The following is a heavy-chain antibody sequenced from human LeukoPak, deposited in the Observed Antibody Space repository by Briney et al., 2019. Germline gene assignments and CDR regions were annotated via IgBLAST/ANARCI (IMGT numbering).Heavy chain of an antibody. CDR3: ATDRSWELRANYYGMDV. CDR2: FDPEDGET. CDR1: GYTLTELS. Sequence: GASVKVSCKVSGYTLTELSMHWVRQAPGKGLEWMVGFDPEDGETIYAQKFQGRVTMTEDTSTDTAYMELSSLRSEDTAVYYCATDRSWELRANYYGMDVWGQGTTVTVSS. D-gene: IGHD1-26*01. V-gene: IGHV1-24*01. J-gene: IGHJ6*02.